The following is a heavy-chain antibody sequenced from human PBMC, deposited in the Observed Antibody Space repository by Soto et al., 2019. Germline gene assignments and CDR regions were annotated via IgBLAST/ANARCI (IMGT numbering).Heavy chain of an antibody. CDR2: IYYSGST. V-gene: IGHV4-39*01. Sequence: QLQLQESGPGLVKPSETLSLTWTVSGGSISSSSYYWGWICQPPGKGLEWIGSIYYSGSTYYNPSLKSRVTISVDPSKNQFSLKLSSVTAADTAVYYCARQLPPSRLPLDIWGQGTMVTVSS. CDR1: GGSISSSSYY. J-gene: IGHJ3*02. D-gene: IGHD2-15*01. CDR3: ARQLPPSRLPLDI.